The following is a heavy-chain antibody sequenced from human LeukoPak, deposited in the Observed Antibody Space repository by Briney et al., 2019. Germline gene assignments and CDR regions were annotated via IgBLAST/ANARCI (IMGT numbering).Heavy chain of an antibody. CDR3: ARVPRITMVRGDSNWFDP. J-gene: IGHJ5*02. D-gene: IGHD3-10*01. Sequence: SETLSLTCTVSGGSISSSSYYWGWIRQPPGKGLEWIGSIYYSGSTYYNPSLKSRVTISVDTSKNQFSLKLSSVTAADTAVYYCARVPRITMVRGDSNWFDPWGQGTLVTVSS. CDR2: IYYSGST. V-gene: IGHV4-39*01. CDR1: GGSISSSSYY.